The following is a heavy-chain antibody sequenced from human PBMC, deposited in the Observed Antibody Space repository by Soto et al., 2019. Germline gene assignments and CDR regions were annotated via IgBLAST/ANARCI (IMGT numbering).Heavy chain of an antibody. V-gene: IGHV1-24*01. CDR3: ATKGAYYDSSGYYAIDY. CDR2: FDPEDGET. J-gene: IGHJ4*02. D-gene: IGHD3-22*01. CDR1: GYTLTELS. Sequence: ASVKVSCKVSGYTLTELSMHWVRQAPGKGLEWMGGFDPEDGETIYAQKFQGRVTMTEDTSTDTAYMELGSLRSEDTAVYYCATKGAYYDSSGYYAIDYWGQGTLVTVSS.